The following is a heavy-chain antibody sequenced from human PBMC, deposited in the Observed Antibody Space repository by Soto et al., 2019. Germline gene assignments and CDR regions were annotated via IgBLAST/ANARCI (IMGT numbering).Heavy chain of an antibody. Sequence: PGESLKISCKGSGYSFTIYWIGWVRQMPGKGLEWMGIIYPGDSDTRYSPSFQGQVTISADKPISTAYLQWSSLKASDTAMYYCARLDSGSFHPVYYYYYGMDVWGQGTTVTVSS. CDR2: IYPGDSDT. CDR1: GYSFTIYW. J-gene: IGHJ6*02. D-gene: IGHD1-26*01. V-gene: IGHV5-51*01. CDR3: ARLDSGSFHPVYYYYYGMDV.